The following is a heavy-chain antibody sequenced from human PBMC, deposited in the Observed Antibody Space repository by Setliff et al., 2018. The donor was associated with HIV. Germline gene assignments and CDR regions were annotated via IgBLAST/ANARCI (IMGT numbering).Heavy chain of an antibody. J-gene: IGHJ4*02. V-gene: IGHV3-15*01. Sequence: GESLTISCAASGFSVSDDWMSWVRQTPGKRLEWVGRIKSIISGGTTDYAAPVKDRFTISRDDSKNMVYLQMNSLKTGDTAVYYCTTGGGGANWGQGTLVTVSS. D-gene: IGHD3-16*01. CDR1: GFSVSDDW. CDR3: TTGGGGAN. CDR2: IKSIISGGTT.